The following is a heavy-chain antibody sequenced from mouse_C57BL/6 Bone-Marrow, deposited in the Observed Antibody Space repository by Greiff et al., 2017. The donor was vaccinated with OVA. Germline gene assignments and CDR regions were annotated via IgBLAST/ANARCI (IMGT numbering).Heavy chain of an antibody. CDR1: GYTFTSYW. Sequence: VQLQQPGAELVKPGASVKMSCKASGYTFTSYWITWVKQRPGQGLEWIGDIYPGSGSTNYNEKFKSKATLTVDKSSSTAYMQLSSLTSEDSAVYYWARGELLRVDVWGTGTTVTVSS. J-gene: IGHJ1*03. CDR3: ARGELLRVDV. CDR2: IYPGSGST. D-gene: IGHD1-1*01. V-gene: IGHV1-55*01.